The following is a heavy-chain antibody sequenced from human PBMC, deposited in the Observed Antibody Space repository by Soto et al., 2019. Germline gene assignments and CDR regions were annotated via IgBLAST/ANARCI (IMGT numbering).Heavy chain of an antibody. CDR3: ARMMAASGTGFDY. Sequence: EVQLVQSGAAVKKPGESLRISCKAFGYNFINSWIGWVRQMPGKDIEWMAIIYPGDFDTRYSPSFQGQVTISADKSIITAYLQWSSLKASASALYYCARMMAASGTGFDYLGQGTLVTVSS. V-gene: IGHV5-51*01. D-gene: IGHD6-25*01. CDR2: IYPGDFDT. CDR1: GYNFINSW. J-gene: IGHJ4*02.